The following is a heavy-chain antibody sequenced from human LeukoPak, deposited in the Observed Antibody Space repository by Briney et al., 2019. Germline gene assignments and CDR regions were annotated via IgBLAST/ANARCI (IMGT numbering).Heavy chain of an antibody. CDR1: GGSISSSDW. V-gene: IGHV4-4*02. D-gene: IGHD4-23*01. CDR3: ARGDYGGNGPGL. CDR2: THHSGST. J-gene: IGHJ4*02. Sequence: SGTLSLTCAVSGGSISSSDWWSWVRQPPGKGLEWIGETHHSGSTNYNPSLKSRVTISVDTSKNQFSLKLSSVTAADTAVYYCARGDYGGNGPGLWGQGTLVTVSS.